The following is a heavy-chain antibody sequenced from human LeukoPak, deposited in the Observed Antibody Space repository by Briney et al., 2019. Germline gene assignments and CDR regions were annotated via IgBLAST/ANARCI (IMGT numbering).Heavy chain of an antibody. CDR1: GYTFTIYD. V-gene: IGHV1-8*01. D-gene: IGHD3-10*01. CDR3: ARGPRITMVRGAYYGMDV. Sequence: GASVKVSCKASGYTFTIYDINWVRQATGQGLEWMGWMNPNSGNTGYAQKFQGRVTMTRNTSISTAYMELSSLRSEDTAVYYCARGPRITMVRGAYYGMDVWGQGTTVTVSS. J-gene: IGHJ6*02. CDR2: MNPNSGNT.